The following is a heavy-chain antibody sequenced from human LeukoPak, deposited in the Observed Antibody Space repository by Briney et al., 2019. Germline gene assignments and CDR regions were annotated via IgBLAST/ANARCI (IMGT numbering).Heavy chain of an antibody. V-gene: IGHV1-69*13. Sequence: RRASVKVSCKASGGTFSSYAISWVRRAPGQGLEWMGGIIPIFGTANYAQKFQGRDTITADESTSTAYMELSSLRSEDTAVYYCARDGIAAAGTDYYYYGMDVWGKGTTVTVSS. CDR2: IIPIFGTA. CDR1: GGTFSSYA. J-gene: IGHJ6*04. D-gene: IGHD6-13*01. CDR3: ARDGIAAAGTDYYYYGMDV.